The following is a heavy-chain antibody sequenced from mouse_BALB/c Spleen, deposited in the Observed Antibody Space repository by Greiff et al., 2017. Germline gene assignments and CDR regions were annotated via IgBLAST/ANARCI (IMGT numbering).Heavy chain of an antibody. V-gene: IGHV1S137*01. D-gene: IGHD1-1*01. CDR3: TRRHYCGRSYDWYFDV. J-gene: IGHJ1*01. CDR1: GYTFTDYA. Sequence: QVHVKQSGAELVRPGVSVKISCKGSGYTFTDYAMHWVKQSHAKSLEWIGVISTYYGDASYNQKFKGKATMTVDKSSSTAYMELARLTSEDTAIYYCTRRHYCGRSYDWYFDVWGEGTTVTVSS. CDR2: ISTYYGDA.